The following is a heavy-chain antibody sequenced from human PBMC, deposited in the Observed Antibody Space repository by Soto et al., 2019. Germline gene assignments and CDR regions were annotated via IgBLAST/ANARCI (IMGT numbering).Heavy chain of an antibody. J-gene: IGHJ6*02. CDR2: TYHSGST. D-gene: IGHD4-17*01. V-gene: IGHV4-59*12. Sequence: SETLSLTCTVSGGSISSYYWSWIRQPPGKGLEWIGYTYHSGSTYYNPSLKSRVTISVDRSKNQFSLKLSSVTAADTAVYYCARAHYGDYGYGMAVWGQGTTVTVSS. CDR1: GGSISSYY. CDR3: ARAHYGDYGYGMAV.